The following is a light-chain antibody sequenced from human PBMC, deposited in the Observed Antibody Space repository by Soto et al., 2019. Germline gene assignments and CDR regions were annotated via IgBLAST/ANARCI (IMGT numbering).Light chain of an antibody. V-gene: IGKV3-20*01. CDR2: GAT. Sequence: EIQLTQSPATLSVSLGDRATLSCRASQRVSIKVSWYQQKPGQATRLLMYGATIRARGIPDRSSGRGSGTDFIPTISRLQHEDVAVYYCQQYDTSPITFGQGTRLEIK. CDR1: QRVSIK. J-gene: IGKJ5*01. CDR3: QQYDTSPIT.